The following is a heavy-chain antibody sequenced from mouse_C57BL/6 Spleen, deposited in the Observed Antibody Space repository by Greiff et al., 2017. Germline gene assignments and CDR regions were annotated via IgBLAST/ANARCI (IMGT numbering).Heavy chain of an antibody. CDR2: ISSGSSTI. V-gene: IGHV5-17*01. CDR1: GFTFSDYG. D-gene: IGHD1-1*01. J-gene: IGHJ3*01. CDR3: ARQGFTFYCSSYEGAWFAY. Sequence: EVQGVESGGGLVKPGGSLKLSCAASGFTFSDYGMHWVRQAPEKGLEWVAYISSGSSTIYYADTVKGRFTISRDNAKNTLFLQMTSLRSEDTAMYYCARQGFTFYCSSYEGAWFAYWGQGTLVTVSA.